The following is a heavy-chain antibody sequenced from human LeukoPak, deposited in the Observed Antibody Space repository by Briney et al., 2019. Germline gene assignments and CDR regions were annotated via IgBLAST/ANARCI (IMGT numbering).Heavy chain of an antibody. CDR3: ARVGYYYDSSGYAFDY. V-gene: IGHV4-39*07. CDR2: IYYSGST. D-gene: IGHD3-22*01. CDR1: GGSISSSSYY. J-gene: IGHJ4*02. Sequence: SAETLSLTCIVSGGSISSSSYYWGWIRQPPGKGLEWIGSIYYSGSTFYIPSLESRVTISVDTSKNQFSLKLSSVTAADTAVYYCARVGYYYDSSGYAFDYWGQGTLVTVSS.